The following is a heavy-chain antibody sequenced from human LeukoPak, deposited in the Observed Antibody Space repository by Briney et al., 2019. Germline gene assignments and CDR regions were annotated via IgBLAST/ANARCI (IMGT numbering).Heavy chain of an antibody. CDR2: ISYDGSNK. CDR1: GFTFSSYA. J-gene: IGHJ4*02. D-gene: IGHD6-13*01. V-gene: IGHV3-30-3*01. Sequence: GRSLRLSCAASGFTFSSYAMHWVRQAPGKGLGWVAVISYDGSNKYYADSVKGRFTISRDNSKNTLYLQMNSLRAEDTAVYYCARNGRAAGLPGYWGQGTLVTVSS. CDR3: ARNGRAAGLPGY.